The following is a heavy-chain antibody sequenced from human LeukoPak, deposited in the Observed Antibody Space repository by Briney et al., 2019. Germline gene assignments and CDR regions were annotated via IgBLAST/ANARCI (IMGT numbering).Heavy chain of an antibody. D-gene: IGHD6-19*01. CDR1: GFTFSSYA. V-gene: IGHV3-23*01. Sequence: PGGSLRLSCAASGFTFSSYAMSWVRQAPGKGLEWVSAISGSGGSTYYADSVKGRFTIPRDNSKNTLYLQMNSLRAEDTAVYYCARGGSGWYLYDNWGQGTLVTVSS. CDR3: ARGGSGWYLYDN. CDR2: ISGSGGST. J-gene: IGHJ4*02.